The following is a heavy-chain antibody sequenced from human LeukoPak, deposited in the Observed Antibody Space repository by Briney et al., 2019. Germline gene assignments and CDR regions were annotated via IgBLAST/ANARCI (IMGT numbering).Heavy chain of an antibody. Sequence: PGGSLRLSCAASGFTFSSYSMNWVRQAPGKGLEWVSSISSSSSYIYYADSVKGRFTISRDNAKNSLYLQMNSLRAEDTAVYYCARGAVDTAMGTYYYYYMDVWGKGTTVTISS. CDR2: ISSSSSYI. V-gene: IGHV3-21*04. D-gene: IGHD5-18*01. CDR1: GFTFSSYS. CDR3: ARGAVDTAMGTYYYYYMDV. J-gene: IGHJ6*03.